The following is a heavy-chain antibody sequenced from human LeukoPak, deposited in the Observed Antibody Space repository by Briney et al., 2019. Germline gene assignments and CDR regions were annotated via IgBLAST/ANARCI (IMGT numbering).Heavy chain of an antibody. CDR3: ARGDPHADL. Sequence: PGGSLRLSCAASVFDLSTYEMNWVRQAPGKGLEWIADITISGHTKNYADSVKGRFTISRDNARTSLYLQMNSLRAEDTGVYYCARGDPHADLWGQGTLVTVSS. CDR1: VFDLSTYE. J-gene: IGHJ5*02. V-gene: IGHV3-48*03. CDR2: ITISGHTK.